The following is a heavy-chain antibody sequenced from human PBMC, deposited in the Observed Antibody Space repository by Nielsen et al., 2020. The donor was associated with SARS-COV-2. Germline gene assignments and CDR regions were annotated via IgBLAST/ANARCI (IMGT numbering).Heavy chain of an antibody. J-gene: IGHJ4*02. D-gene: IGHD3-3*01. Sequence: SEAPLTCTVSGGSISDFYWSWVRQTPGKGLEWIGYNFHGGSPAYNPPLRSRVSISVDTSRNQFSLDLNSVTAADTAVYYCTGGPLHDFWSGYRSYWGQGILVTVSS. V-gene: IGHV4-59*01. CDR2: NFHGGSP. CDR3: TGGPLHDFWSGYRSY. CDR1: GGSISDFY.